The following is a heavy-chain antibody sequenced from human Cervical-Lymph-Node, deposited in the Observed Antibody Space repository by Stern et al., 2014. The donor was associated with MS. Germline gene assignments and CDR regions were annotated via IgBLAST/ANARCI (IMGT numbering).Heavy chain of an antibody. J-gene: IGHJ4*02. CDR3: ANAAALSCRSPSCYKAFEY. CDR1: GFTFSLSG. CDR2: ISYDGSDK. Sequence: VQLVESGGGVAQPGRSLRLSCAASGFTFSLSGMHWVRQAPGKRLDWVAVISYDGSDKYYGDSVKGRFTISRDNSKNTVYLQMNSLRAEDTAVYYCANAAALSCRSPSCYKAFEYWGQGILVTVSS. V-gene: IGHV3-30*18. D-gene: IGHD2-2*02.